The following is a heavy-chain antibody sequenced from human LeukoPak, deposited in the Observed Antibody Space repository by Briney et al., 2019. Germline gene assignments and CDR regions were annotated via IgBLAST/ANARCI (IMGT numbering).Heavy chain of an antibody. Sequence: SETLSLTCAVYGGAFSGYYWSWIRQPPGKGLEWIGEINHSGRTNYNASLKSRITISVDTSKNQFSLKLSSVTAADTAVYYCARRAFSSGYYYFDYWGQGTLVTVSS. CDR1: GGAFSGYY. CDR2: INHSGRT. J-gene: IGHJ4*02. CDR3: ARRAFSSGYYYFDY. V-gene: IGHV4-34*01. D-gene: IGHD3-22*01.